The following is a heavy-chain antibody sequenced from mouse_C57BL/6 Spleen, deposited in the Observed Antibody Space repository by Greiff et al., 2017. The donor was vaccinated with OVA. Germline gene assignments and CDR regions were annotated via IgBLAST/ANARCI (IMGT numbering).Heavy chain of an antibody. Sequence: EVHLVESGGDLVKPGGSLKLSCAASGFTFSSYGMSWVRQTPDKRLEWVATISSGGSYTYYPDSVKGRFTISRDNAKNTLYLQMSSLKSEDTAMYYCARQGITTVVATLRYFDVWGTGTTVTVSS. CDR3: ARQGITTVVATLRYFDV. CDR1: GFTFSSYG. D-gene: IGHD1-1*01. V-gene: IGHV5-6*01. J-gene: IGHJ1*03. CDR2: ISSGGSYT.